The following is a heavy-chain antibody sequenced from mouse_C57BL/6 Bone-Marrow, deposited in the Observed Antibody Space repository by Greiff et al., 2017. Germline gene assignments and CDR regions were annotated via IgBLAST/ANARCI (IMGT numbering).Heavy chain of an antibody. CDR3: ALCIRYDYRAY. Sequence: EVQLQQSGPELVKPGASVKISCKASGYTFTDYYMNWVKQSPGKSLEWIGDLNPNNGGTSYNQKFKGKATLTVDKSSSTAYMELRSLTSEDSAVYYCALCIRYDYRAYWGQGTLVTVSA. D-gene: IGHD2-4*01. CDR2: LNPNNGGT. CDR1: GYTFTDYY. J-gene: IGHJ3*01. V-gene: IGHV1-26*01.